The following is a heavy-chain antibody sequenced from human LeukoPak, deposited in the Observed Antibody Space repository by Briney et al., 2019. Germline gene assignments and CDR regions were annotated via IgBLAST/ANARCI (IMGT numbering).Heavy chain of an antibody. Sequence: PGGSLRLSCAASGFTFSTYGMHWVRQAPGKGLEWVAFIRYDADKYYADSVRGRFTISRDNSKNTLFLQMNRLRAEYTAVYYCAKALGGYYYFDFWGQGTLVTVSS. D-gene: IGHD2-21*02. CDR3: AKALGGYYYFDF. J-gene: IGHJ4*02. V-gene: IGHV3-30*02. CDR2: IRYDADK. CDR1: GFTFSTYG.